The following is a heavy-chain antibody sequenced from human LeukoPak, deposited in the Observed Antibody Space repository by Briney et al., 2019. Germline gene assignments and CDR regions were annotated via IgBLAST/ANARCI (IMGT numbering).Heavy chain of an antibody. D-gene: IGHD3-10*01. CDR2: IIPILGIA. CDR3: AREGARGILWFGELGMIDY. CDR1: GGTFSSYA. J-gene: IGHJ4*02. V-gene: IGHV1-69*04. Sequence: GASVKVSCKASGGTFSSYAISWVRQAPGQGLEWMGRIIPILGIANYAQKFQGRVTITADKSTSTAYMELSSLRSEDTAVYYCAREGARGILWFGELGMIDYWGQGTLVTVSS.